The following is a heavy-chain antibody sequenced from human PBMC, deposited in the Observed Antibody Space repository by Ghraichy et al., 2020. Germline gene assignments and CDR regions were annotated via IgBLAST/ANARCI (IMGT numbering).Heavy chain of an antibody. V-gene: IGHV4-61*02. J-gene: IGHJ4*02. CDR2: IYTSGST. Sequence: SETLSLTCTVSGGSISSGSYYWSWIRQPAGKGLEWIGRIYTSGSTNYNPSLKSRVTISVDTSKNQFSLKLSSVTAADTAVYYCARDPGITMVRGVIREGQAFGYWGQGTLVTVSS. CDR1: GGSISSGSYY. D-gene: IGHD3-10*01. CDR3: ARDPGITMVRGVIREGQAFGY.